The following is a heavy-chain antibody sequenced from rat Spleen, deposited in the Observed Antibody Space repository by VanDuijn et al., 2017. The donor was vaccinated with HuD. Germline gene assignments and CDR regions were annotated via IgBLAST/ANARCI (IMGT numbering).Heavy chain of an antibody. CDR3: ARHHYDGYYHGPVFGVMDA. CDR2: ISSGGGGI. CDR1: GFTFSSSP. V-gene: IGHV5-25*01. J-gene: IGHJ4*01. Sequence: EVQLVESGGGLVQPGRSLKLSCAASGFTFSSSPMAWVRLAPTKGLEWVASISSGGGGIYYLDSVKGRFTISRDNAKSTLYLQMDSLRSEDTASYYCARHHYDGYYHGPVFGVMDAWGRGASVTVSS. D-gene: IGHD1-12*03.